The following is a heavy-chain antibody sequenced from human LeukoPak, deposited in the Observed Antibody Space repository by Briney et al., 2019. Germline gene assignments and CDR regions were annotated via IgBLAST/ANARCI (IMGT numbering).Heavy chain of an antibody. D-gene: IGHD3-22*01. J-gene: IGHJ4*02. Sequence: GGSLRLSCAASGFTFSSYAMSWVRQAPGKGLEWVSAISGSGGSTYYADSVKGRFTISRDNSKNTLYLQMNSLRAEDTAVYYCAKERRYYDSSGYYYFDYWGQGTTVTVSS. CDR2: ISGSGGST. CDR3: AKERRYYDSSGYYYFDY. V-gene: IGHV3-23*01. CDR1: GFTFSSYA.